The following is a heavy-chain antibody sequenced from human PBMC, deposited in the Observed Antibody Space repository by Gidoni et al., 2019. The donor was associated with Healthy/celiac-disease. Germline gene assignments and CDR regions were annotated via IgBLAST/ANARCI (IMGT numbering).Heavy chain of an antibody. V-gene: IGHV5-51*01. CDR2: LYPGDSDT. D-gene: IGHD1-26*01. CDR3: ARPGTAGSYYFANAFDI. J-gene: IGHJ3*02. CDR1: GYSFTSHW. Sequence: EVQLVQSGAEVKKPGDSLKISCTGSGYSFTSHWIGWVRQMPGKGPEWMGSLYPGDSDTRYRPSFQGQVTISADKSISTAYLQWSSLKASDTAMYYCARPGTAGSYYFANAFDIWGQGTMVTVSS.